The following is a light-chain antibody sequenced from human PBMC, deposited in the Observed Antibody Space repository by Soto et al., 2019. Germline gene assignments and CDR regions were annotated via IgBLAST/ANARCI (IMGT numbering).Light chain of an antibody. CDR1: SSNFGAGYE. CDR3: QSFDSSLRVYV. Sequence: QSVLTQPPSVSGAPWQRVTISCTGSSSNFGAGYEVHWYKQLPGAAPTLVIFNNLNRPSGVPERFSGSKSGTSASLVISGLQAEDEADYYCQSFDSSLRVYVFGSGTKVTVL. J-gene: IGLJ1*01. CDR2: NNL. V-gene: IGLV1-40*01.